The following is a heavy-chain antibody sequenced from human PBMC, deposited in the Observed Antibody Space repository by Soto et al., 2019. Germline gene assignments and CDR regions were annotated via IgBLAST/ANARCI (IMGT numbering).Heavy chain of an antibody. D-gene: IGHD3-22*01. CDR2: INHSGST. CDR3: ARGSSDYYDSSGYQAGDYFDY. Sequence: SETLSLTCAVYGGSFSGYYWNWIRQPPGKGLEWIGEINHSGSTNYNPSLKSRVTISVDTSKNQFSLKLSSVTAADTAVYYCARGSSDYYDSSGYQAGDYFDYWGQGTLVTVSS. J-gene: IGHJ4*02. CDR1: GGSFSGYY. V-gene: IGHV4-34*01.